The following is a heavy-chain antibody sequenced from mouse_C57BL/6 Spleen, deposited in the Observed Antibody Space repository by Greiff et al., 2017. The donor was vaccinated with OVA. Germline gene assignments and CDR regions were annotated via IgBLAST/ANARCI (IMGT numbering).Heavy chain of an antibody. D-gene: IGHD2-3*01. CDR1: GFTFSSYA. Sequence: EVKLQESGGGLVKPGGSLKLSCAASGFTFSSYAMSWVRQTPEKRLEWVATISDGGSYTYYPDNVKGRFTISRDNAKNNLYLQMSHLKSEDTAMYYCARVGLYDGYFDYWGQGTTLTVSS. CDR2: ISDGGSYT. CDR3: ARVGLYDGYFDY. J-gene: IGHJ2*01. V-gene: IGHV5-4*03.